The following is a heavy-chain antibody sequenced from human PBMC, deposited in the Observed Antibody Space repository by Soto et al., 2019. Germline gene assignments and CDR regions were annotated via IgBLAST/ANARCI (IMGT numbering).Heavy chain of an antibody. Sequence: EVQLVESGGGLVQPGGSLRLSCAASGFPFSNSWMSWVRQAPGKGLVWVSRINGDGSSTNYADSVKGRFTISRDNAMKTLHLQMSGLTPEDTAVYYCARDQTGITTTGGGRIDHWGQGTLVTVSS. V-gene: IGHV3-74*01. D-gene: IGHD1-20*01. CDR1: GFPFSNSW. CDR2: INGDGSST. J-gene: IGHJ4*02. CDR3: ARDQTGITTTGGGRIDH.